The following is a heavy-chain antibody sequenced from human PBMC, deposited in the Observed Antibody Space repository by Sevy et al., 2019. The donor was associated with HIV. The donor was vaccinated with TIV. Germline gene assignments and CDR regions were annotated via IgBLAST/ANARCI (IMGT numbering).Heavy chain of an antibody. CDR2: VSSDGSRI. CDR1: GFTFSNYA. Sequence: GGSLRLSCAASGFTFSNYAMHWVRQAPGNGLECVALVSSDGSRINNADSVKGRFTISRDNSKNTLHLQMNSLRTEDTAVYYCAKDQLGSIDYRGQGTLVTVSS. D-gene: IGHD7-27*01. J-gene: IGHJ4*02. V-gene: IGHV3-30-3*01. CDR3: AKDQLGSIDY.